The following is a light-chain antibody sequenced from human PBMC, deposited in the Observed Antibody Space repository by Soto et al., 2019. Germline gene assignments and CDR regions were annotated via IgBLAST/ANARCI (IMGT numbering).Light chain of an antibody. CDR3: QQYGSSPPT. CDR2: GAS. Sequence: EIVLTQSPGTLSLSPGERATLSCRASQSASCSYLAWYQQKPGQAPRLLIYGASSRATGIPDRFSGSGSGTDFTLTISRLEPEDFAVYYCQQYGSSPPTFGQGTKVDIK. J-gene: IGKJ1*01. V-gene: IGKV3-20*01. CDR1: QSASCSY.